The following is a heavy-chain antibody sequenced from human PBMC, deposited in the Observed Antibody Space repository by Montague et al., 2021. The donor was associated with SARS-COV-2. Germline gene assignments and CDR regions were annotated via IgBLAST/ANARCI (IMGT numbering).Heavy chain of an antibody. D-gene: IGHD1-26*01. J-gene: IGHJ4*02. V-gene: IGHV3-30*09. CDR2: ISYDGTNK. Sequence: SLRLSCAASGFTFKSYSIHWVRQAPGKGLEWVAVISYDGTNKYYADSVKGRFAISRDNSENMVYLQMSSLSPEDTAVYYCARVFSGIYLDYFDYWGQGTLVTVSS. CDR3: ARVFSGIYLDYFDY. CDR1: GFTFKSYS.